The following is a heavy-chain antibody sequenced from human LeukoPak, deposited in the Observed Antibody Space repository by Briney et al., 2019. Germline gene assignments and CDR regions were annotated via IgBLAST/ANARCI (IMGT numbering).Heavy chain of an antibody. D-gene: IGHD3-22*01. CDR1: GGSFSGYY. CDR2: INHSGST. CDR3: AGLVGRYSSGLYYYYFDY. Sequence: PSETLSLTCAVYGGSFSGYYWSWLRQPPGKGLEWIGEINHSGSTNYNPSLKSRVTISVDTSKNQFSLKLSSVTAADTAVYYCAGLVGRYSSGLYYYYFDYWGQGTLVTVSS. V-gene: IGHV4-34*01. J-gene: IGHJ4*02.